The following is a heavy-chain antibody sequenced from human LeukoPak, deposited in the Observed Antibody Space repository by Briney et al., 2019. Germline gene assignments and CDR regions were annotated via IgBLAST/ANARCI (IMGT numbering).Heavy chain of an antibody. CDR1: GFTITNYW. CDR2: IKQDGSKE. V-gene: IGHV3-7*01. D-gene: IGHD5-18*01. J-gene: IGHJ4*02. Sequence: GRSLRLSCAASGFTITNYWMSWVRQAPGEGPEWEANIKQDGSKEYYADSVKGRFTISRDNGKNSLNLQMNSLRAEDTAVYYCARWAGVTDYWGQGALVTVSS. CDR3: ARWAGVTDY.